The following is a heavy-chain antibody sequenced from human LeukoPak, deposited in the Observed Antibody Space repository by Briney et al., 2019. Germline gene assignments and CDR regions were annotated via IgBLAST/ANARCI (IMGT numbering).Heavy chain of an antibody. J-gene: IGHJ4*02. CDR1: GYTFTDYS. V-gene: IGHV1-2*02. CDR3: ARTMVRGVRPFDC. Sequence: ASVKVSCRASGYTFTDYSMLWVRQAPGQGPEWMGWINLNGGGTNYAQQFQGRVTMTRDTSITTAYMELSSLRSDDTAVYYCARTMVRGVRPFDCWGQGTLVTVSS. D-gene: IGHD3-10*01. CDR2: INLNGGGT.